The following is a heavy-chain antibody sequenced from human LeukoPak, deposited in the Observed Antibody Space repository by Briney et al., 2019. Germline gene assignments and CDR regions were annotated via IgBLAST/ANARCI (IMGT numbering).Heavy chain of an antibody. CDR1: GFTFSSYW. J-gene: IGHJ4*02. Sequence: GGSLRLSCAASGFTFSSYWMGWVRQAPGKGLEWVANIKQDGSEKYYVDSVKGRFTISRGNAKNSLYLQMNSLRAEDTAVYYCARGRYCSSTSCRFDYWGQGTLVTVSS. CDR3: ARGRYCSSTSCRFDY. D-gene: IGHD2-2*01. V-gene: IGHV3-7*04. CDR2: IKQDGSEK.